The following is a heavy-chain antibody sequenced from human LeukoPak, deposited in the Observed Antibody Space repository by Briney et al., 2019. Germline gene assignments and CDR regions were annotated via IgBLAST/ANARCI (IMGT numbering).Heavy chain of an antibody. CDR2: LSYDGSNK. J-gene: IGHJ4*02. Sequence: GGSLRLSCAASGFTFSSYGMHWVRQAPGEGLEWVAVLSYDGSNKYYADSVKGRFTISRDNSKNTLYLQMNSPRAEDTAVYYCAKSYSSGWYYFDYWGQGTLVTVSS. CDR1: GFTFSSYG. D-gene: IGHD6-19*01. V-gene: IGHV3-30*18. CDR3: AKSYSSGWYYFDY.